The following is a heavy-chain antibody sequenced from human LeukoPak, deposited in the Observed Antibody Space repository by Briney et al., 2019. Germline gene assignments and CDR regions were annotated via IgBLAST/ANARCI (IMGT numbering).Heavy chain of an antibody. CDR2: IYPGDSDT. D-gene: IGHD3-10*01. V-gene: IGHV5-51*01. J-gene: IGHJ4*02. CDR1: GYSFTSYW. Sequence: ESLKISCKGSGYSFTSYWIGWVRQMPGKGLEWVGSIYPGDSDTRYSPSFQGQVTISADKSISTAYLQWSSLKASDTAMYYCARQTPYYYGSGSYLPDYWGQGTLVTVSS. CDR3: ARQTPYYYGSGSYLPDY.